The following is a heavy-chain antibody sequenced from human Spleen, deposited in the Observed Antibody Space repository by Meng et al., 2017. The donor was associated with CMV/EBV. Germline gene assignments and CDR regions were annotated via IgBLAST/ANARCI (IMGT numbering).Heavy chain of an antibody. CDR1: GFAFRTDA. CDR2: IYSGGSAT. V-gene: IGHV3-23*03. J-gene: IGHJ6*02. D-gene: IGHD1-26*01. Sequence: GESLKISCAASGFAFRTDAMTWVRQAPGKGLEWVSVIYSGGSATYHADSVKGRFNISRDNTKNMVYLHMNSLRADDTARYYCARLGSYTYYYYGMDVWGQGTTVTVSS. CDR3: ARLGSYTYYYYGMDV.